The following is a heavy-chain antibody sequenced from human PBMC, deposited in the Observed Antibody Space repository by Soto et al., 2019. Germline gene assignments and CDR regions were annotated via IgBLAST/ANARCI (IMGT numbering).Heavy chain of an antibody. V-gene: IGHV1-18*01. CDR1: GYTFTSYG. CDR2: ISAHNGNT. Sequence: QVHLVQSGAEVKKPGASVKVSCKGSGYTFTSYGITCVRQDPGQGLEWMGWISAHNGNTDYAQKLQGRVTVNRDTSTSTAYMELRSLRSDDTALYYCARCRYGDYWGQGALVTVSS. D-gene: IGHD1-1*01. CDR3: ARCRYGDY. J-gene: IGHJ4*02.